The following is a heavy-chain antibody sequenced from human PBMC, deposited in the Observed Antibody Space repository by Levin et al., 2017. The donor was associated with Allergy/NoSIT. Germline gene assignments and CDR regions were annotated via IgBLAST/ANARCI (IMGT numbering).Heavy chain of an antibody. CDR1: GFTFSNYG. D-gene: IGHD2-2*01. CDR3: AREWGSGCISSTCYEKFFDY. J-gene: IGHJ4*02. CDR2: IWYDGSTK. Sequence: PGGSLRLSCAASGFTFSNYGMHWVRQAPGKGLEWVALIWYDGSTKYYADSVKGRFTISRDNSKNTLYLQMSSLRAEDTAVYYCAREWGSGCISSTCYEKFFDYWGQGTLVTVSS. V-gene: IGHV3-33*01.